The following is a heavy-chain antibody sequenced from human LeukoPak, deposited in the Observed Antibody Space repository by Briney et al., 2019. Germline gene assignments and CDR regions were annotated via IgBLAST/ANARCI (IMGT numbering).Heavy chain of an antibody. J-gene: IGHJ6*02. CDR1: GGTFSSYA. CDR2: IIPIFGTA. D-gene: IGHD1-26*01. V-gene: IGHV1-69*13. CDR3: ARDREDLEYYGMDV. Sequence: ASVKVSCKASGGTFSSYAISWVRQAPGQGLEWMGGIIPIFGTANYAQKFQGRVTITADESTSTAYMELSSLRSEDTAVYYCARDREDLEYYGMDVWGQGTTVTVSS.